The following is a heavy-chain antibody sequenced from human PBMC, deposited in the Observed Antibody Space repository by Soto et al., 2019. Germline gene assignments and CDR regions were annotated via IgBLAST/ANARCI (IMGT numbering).Heavy chain of an antibody. Sequence: GGSLRLSCAASGFTFSSYAMSWVRQAPGKGLEWVSAISASGGSTYYADSVKGRFTISRDNSKNTLYLQMNSLRAEDTAVYYCAKTPWWYQNPLDYWGQGTLVTVSS. D-gene: IGHD2-15*01. CDR2: ISASGGST. J-gene: IGHJ4*02. CDR3: AKTPWWYQNPLDY. V-gene: IGHV3-23*01. CDR1: GFTFSSYA.